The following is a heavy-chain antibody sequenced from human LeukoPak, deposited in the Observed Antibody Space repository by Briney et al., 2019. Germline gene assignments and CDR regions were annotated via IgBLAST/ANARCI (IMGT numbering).Heavy chain of an antibody. J-gene: IGHJ5*02. D-gene: IGHD1-14*01. CDR2: ISSTTNIR. CDR1: GFTVSSYE. V-gene: IGHV3-48*03. Sequence: PGGSLRLSCAASGFTVSSYEMNWVRQAPGKGLEWVSYISSTTNIRYYADSVKGRFTISRDNAKNSLYLQMHSLRAEDTALYYCTRDVGIRFDPWGQGTLVTVSS. CDR3: TRDVGIRFDP.